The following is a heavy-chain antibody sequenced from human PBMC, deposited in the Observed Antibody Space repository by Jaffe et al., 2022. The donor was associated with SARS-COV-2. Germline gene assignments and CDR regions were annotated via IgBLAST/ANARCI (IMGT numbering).Heavy chain of an antibody. D-gene: IGHD2-21*02. V-gene: IGHV4-39*02. CDR1: GGSISSSSYY. Sequence: QLQLQESAPGLVKPSETLSLTCTVSGGSISSSSYYWGWIRQPPGKGLEWIGSLSYSGSTYYNPSLKSRVTISVDTSKNQFSLELTSLTAADTAVYYCARDVCGGDCYSRYYYFSYYYMDVWGKGTTVTVSS. CDR2: LSYSGST. CDR3: ARDVCGGDCYSRYYYFSYYYMDV. J-gene: IGHJ6*03.